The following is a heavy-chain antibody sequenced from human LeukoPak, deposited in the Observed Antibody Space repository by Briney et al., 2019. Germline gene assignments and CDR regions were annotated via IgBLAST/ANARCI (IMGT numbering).Heavy chain of an antibody. CDR3: PKDLWPSETVIGAFRLAYS. D-gene: IGHD2-21*01. Sequence: GGSLRLSCAASGFTFNRSCMSWVRQAAGKGLEWVAFIGGRGDNTWYADSVKGRFTISRDNSKNTLYLQMNSLRVEDTAMYYCPKDLWPSETVIGAFRLAYSWGQGTRVTVSS. CDR2: IGGRGDNT. J-gene: IGHJ4*02. V-gene: IGHV3-23*01. CDR1: GFTFNRSC.